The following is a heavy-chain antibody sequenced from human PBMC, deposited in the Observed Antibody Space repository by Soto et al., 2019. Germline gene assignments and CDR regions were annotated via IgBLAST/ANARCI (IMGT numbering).Heavy chain of an antibody. D-gene: IGHD3-3*02. J-gene: IGHJ6*02. Sequence: QVQLQESGPGLVKPSQTLSLTCTVSGRSISSGDYYWKWIRQHPGKGLEWIGYIYYSESTYYNPSLKTRVTISVDTSRSQFSLKLRSVTAADTDVYSCAGAPLRSIFFAYGMDLWGQGTTVTVSS. CDR2: IYYSEST. CDR1: GRSISSGDYY. CDR3: AGAPLRSIFFAYGMDL. V-gene: IGHV4-30-4*01.